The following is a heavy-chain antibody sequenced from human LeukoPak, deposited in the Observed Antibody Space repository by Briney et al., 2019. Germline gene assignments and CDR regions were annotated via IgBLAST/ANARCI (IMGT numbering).Heavy chain of an antibody. CDR1: GGSFSGYY. V-gene: IGHV4-34*01. CDR2: INHSGST. D-gene: IGHD4-17*01. CDR3: AREGRTSTMTNVFDY. J-gene: IGHJ4*02. Sequence: SETLSLTCAVYGGSFSGYYWSWIRQPPGKGLEWIGEINHSGSTNYNPSLKSRVTISVDTSKNQFSLKLSSVTAADTAVYYCAREGRTSTMTNVFDYWGQGTLVTVSS.